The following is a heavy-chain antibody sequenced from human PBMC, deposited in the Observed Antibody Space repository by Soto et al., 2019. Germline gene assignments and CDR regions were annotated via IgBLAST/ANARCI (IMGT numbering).Heavy chain of an antibody. CDR2: IRGKAYGGTT. CDR3: TREIRYFDWLLLTNQYYFDY. J-gene: IGHJ4*02. CDR1: GFTFGDYA. D-gene: IGHD3-9*01. V-gene: IGHV3-49*03. Sequence: HPGGSLRLSCTASGFTFGDYAMSWFRQAPGKGLEWVGFIRGKAYGGTTEYAASVKGRFTISRDDSKSIAYLQMNSLKTEDTAVYYCTREIRYFDWLLLTNQYYFDYWGQGTLVTVSS.